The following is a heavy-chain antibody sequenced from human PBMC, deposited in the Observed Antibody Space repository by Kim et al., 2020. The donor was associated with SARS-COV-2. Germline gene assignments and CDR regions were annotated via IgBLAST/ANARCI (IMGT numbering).Heavy chain of an antibody. V-gene: IGHV4-39*01. Sequence: SETLSLTCTVSGGSISSSSYYWGWIRQPPGKGLEWIGSIYYSGSTSYNPSLKSQVTISVDTSKNQFSLKLSSVTAADTAVYYCAGYKGYCSGGSCYGTFDYWGQGTLVTVSS. CDR2: IYYSGST. CDR1: GGSISSSSYY. J-gene: IGHJ4*02. CDR3: AGYKGYCSGGSCYGTFDY. D-gene: IGHD2-15*01.